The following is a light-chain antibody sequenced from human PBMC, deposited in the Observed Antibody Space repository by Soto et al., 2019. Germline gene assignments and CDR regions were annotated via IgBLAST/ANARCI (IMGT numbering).Light chain of an antibody. CDR3: QQYGSSPYT. Sequence: EIVLTQSPGTLSLSPGERATLSCRASQSVSSSYLAWYQQKPGQAPRLLIYGASCRATGIPDRFSGSGSGTGFALTISRLEPEDFAVYYCQQYGSSPYTVGQGTKLEIK. V-gene: IGKV3-20*01. J-gene: IGKJ2*01. CDR1: QSVSSSY. CDR2: GAS.